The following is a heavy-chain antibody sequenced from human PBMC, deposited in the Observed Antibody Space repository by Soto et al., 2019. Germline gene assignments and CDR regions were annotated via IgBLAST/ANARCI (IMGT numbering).Heavy chain of an antibody. CDR3: AKDRAWNYGWFDP. Sequence: GGSLRLSCAASGFTFSSYAMSWVRQAPGKGLEWASAISGGGGSTYYAGSVKGRFTISRDNSKNTLYLQMNSLRAEDTAVYYCAKDRAWNYGWFDPWGQGTLVTVSS. CDR2: ISGGGGST. V-gene: IGHV3-23*01. J-gene: IGHJ5*02. D-gene: IGHD1-7*01. CDR1: GFTFSSYA.